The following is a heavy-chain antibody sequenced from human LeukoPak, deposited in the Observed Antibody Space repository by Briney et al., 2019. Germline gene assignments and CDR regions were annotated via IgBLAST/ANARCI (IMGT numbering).Heavy chain of an antibody. D-gene: IGHD3-22*01. CDR1: GGSISTYY. CDR3: ARHAYYYDRSGSYEAFDI. Sequence: SETLSLTCTVSGGSISTYYWSWIRQPPGKGLEWIGSMYYSGSTNYKHSLKSRVTISVDTSKNQFSLKLSSVTAADTAVYYCARHAYYYDRSGSYEAFDIWGQGTMVTVSS. V-gene: IGHV4-59*08. J-gene: IGHJ3*02. CDR2: MYYSGST.